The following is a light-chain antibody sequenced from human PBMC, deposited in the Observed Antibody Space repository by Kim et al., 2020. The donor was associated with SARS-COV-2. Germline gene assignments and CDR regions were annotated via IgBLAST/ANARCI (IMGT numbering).Light chain of an antibody. Sequence: LSVYQGERATLSCRASQSVSSNLAWFQQRPGQAPRLLIYGASTRATGIASRFSGSGSGTEFTLTISSLQSEDFAVYYCQQYTNWYTFGQGTKLEI. CDR1: QSVSSN. V-gene: IGKV3-15*01. CDR3: QQYTNWYT. J-gene: IGKJ2*01. CDR2: GAS.